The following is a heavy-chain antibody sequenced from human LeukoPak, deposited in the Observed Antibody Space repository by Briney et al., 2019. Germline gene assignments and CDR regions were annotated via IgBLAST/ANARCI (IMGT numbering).Heavy chain of an antibody. CDR1: GFTFSSYA. Sequence: GGSLRLSCAASGFTFSSYAMHWVRQAPGKGLEYVSAISSNGGSTYYANSVKGRFTISRDNSKNTLYLQMGSLRTEDMAVYYCARVPSYYYYYMDVWGKGTTVTVSS. CDR2: ISSNGGST. V-gene: IGHV3-64*01. J-gene: IGHJ6*03. CDR3: ARVPSYYYYYMDV.